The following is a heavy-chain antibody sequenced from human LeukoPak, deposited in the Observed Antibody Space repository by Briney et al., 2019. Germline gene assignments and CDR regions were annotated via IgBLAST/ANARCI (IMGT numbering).Heavy chain of an antibody. V-gene: IGHV4-59*01. J-gene: IGHJ6*02. Sequence: PSETLSLTCTVSGSSISSYYWSWIRQPPGKGLEWIGYLFASGSNNYNPSLKSRVTISVDTSKVQLSPHVYSVTAADTAVYYCARDSDNGLDVWGPGATVTVSS. CDR3: ARDSDNGLDV. CDR1: GSSISSYY. D-gene: IGHD1-1*01. CDR2: LFASGSN.